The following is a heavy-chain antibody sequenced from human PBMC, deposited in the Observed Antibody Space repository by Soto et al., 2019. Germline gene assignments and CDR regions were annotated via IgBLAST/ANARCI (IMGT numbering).Heavy chain of an antibody. CDR1: GGSFSGYY. CDR2: INHSGST. Sequence: SETLSLTCAVYGGSFSGYYWSWIRQPPGKGLEWIGEINHSGSTNYNPSLTSRDTISVDTTKNPFSLNLSSVTAAATAVYYCARVISFSGVIVPNIYFDYWGQGTLVTVSS. CDR3: ARVISFSGVIVPNIYFDY. J-gene: IGHJ4*02. D-gene: IGHD3-16*02. V-gene: IGHV4-34*01.